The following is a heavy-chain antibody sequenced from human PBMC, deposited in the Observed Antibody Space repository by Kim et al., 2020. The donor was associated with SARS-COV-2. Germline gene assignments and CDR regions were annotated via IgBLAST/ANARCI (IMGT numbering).Heavy chain of an antibody. V-gene: IGHV4-31*03. CDR3: ARAPGTTVTTYYGMDV. J-gene: IGHJ6*02. D-gene: IGHD4-17*01. CDR2: IYYSGST. CDR1: GGSISSGGYY. Sequence: SETLSLTCTVSGGSISSGGYYWSWIRQHPGKGLEWIGYIYYSGSTYYNPSLKSRVTISVDTSKNQFSLKLSSVTAADTAVYYCARAPGTTVTTYYGMDVWGQGTTVTVSS.